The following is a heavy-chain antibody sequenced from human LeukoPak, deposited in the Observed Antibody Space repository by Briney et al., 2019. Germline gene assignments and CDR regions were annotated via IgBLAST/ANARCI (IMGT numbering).Heavy chain of an antibody. D-gene: IGHD4-17*01. Sequence: ASVKVSCKASGYTFTSYGISWVRQAPGQGLEWMGWISAYNGNTNYAQKLQGRVTMTTDTSTSTAYIELRSLRSDDTAVYYCAGRHYTTEDGFDPWGQGTLVTVSS. J-gene: IGHJ5*02. CDR3: AGRHYTTEDGFDP. CDR1: GYTFTSYG. V-gene: IGHV1-18*01. CDR2: ISAYNGNT.